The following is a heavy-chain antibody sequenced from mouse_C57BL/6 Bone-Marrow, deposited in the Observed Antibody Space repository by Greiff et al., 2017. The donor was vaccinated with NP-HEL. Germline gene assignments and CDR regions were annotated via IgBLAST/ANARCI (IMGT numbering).Heavy chain of an antibody. CDR2: ISDGGSYT. Sequence: EVKLVESGGGLVKPGGSLKLSCAASGFTFSSYAMSWVRQTPEKRLEWVATISDGGSYTYYPDNVKGRFTISTDNAKNNLYMQMSHLKSEDTAMYYCARDYDYGGSYRGDYWGQGTSVTVSS. J-gene: IGHJ4*01. CDR3: ARDYDYGGSYRGDY. CDR1: GFTFSSYA. V-gene: IGHV5-4*01. D-gene: IGHD1-1*01.